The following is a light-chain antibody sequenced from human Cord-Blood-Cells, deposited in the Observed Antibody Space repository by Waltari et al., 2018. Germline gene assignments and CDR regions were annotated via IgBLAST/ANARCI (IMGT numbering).Light chain of an antibody. CDR1: QSISSY. V-gene: IGKV1-39*01. CDR3: QQSYSTPPS. J-gene: IGKJ2*03. Sequence: IPMTQSPFSLSASVGDRVTITCRASQSISSYLNWYQQKPGKAPKLLIYAASSLQSGVPSRFSGSGSGTDFTLTISSLQPEDFATYYCQQSYSTPPSFGQGTKLEIK. CDR2: AAS.